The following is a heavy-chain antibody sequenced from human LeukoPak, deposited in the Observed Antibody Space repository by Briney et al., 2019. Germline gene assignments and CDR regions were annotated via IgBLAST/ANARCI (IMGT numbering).Heavy chain of an antibody. J-gene: IGHJ4*02. CDR1: GITFSSYS. Sequence: GGSLRLSCGVSGITFSSYSMNWVRQAPGKGLEWVSYISSSGSTKYYADSVKGRFTISRDNARNSLYLQMNSLRAEDTAVYFCARGGLSIMGYWGQRTLVTVSS. CDR2: ISSSGSTK. CDR3: ARGGLSIMGY. D-gene: IGHD2/OR15-2a*01. V-gene: IGHV3-48*01.